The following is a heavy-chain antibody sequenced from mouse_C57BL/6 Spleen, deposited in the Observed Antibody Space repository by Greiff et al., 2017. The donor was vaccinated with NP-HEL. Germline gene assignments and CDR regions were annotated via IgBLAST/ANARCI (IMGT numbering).Heavy chain of an antibody. CDR1: GYSITSGYY. V-gene: IGHV3-6*01. D-gene: IGHD1-1*01. J-gene: IGHJ2*01. CDR2: LSYDGST. CDR3: ARGRFSAVVDPYDFDY. Sequence: EVQLKESGPGLVKPSQSLSLTCSVTGYSITSGYYWNWIRQFPGNKLEWMGYLSYDGSTNYNPSLTNRISITRDTAKNQFFRKLNSVTSEDTATYYCARGRFSAVVDPYDFDYWGQGTTLTVSS.